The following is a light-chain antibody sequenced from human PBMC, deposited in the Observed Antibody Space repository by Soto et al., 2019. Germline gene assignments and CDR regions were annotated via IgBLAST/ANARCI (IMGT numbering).Light chain of an antibody. V-gene: IGLV2-14*01. CDR3: SSYTSSSTYV. Sequence: SVLTQPASVSGSPGQSITISCTGTSSDVGGYNYVSWYQQHPGKAPKLMIYEVSNRPSGVSNRFSGSKSDNTASLIISGLQAEDEADYYCSSYTSSSTYVFGTGTKVTVL. CDR2: EVS. CDR1: SSDVGGYNY. J-gene: IGLJ1*01.